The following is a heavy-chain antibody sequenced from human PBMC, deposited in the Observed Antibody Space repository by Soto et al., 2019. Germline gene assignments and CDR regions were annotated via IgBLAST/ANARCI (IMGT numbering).Heavy chain of an antibody. CDR2: IYYSGST. CDR3: ARRWGPTFDF. J-gene: IGHJ4*02. D-gene: IGHD1-26*01. V-gene: IGHV4-59*01. Sequence: SETLSLTCTASGTSISSYNWSLIRQPPGKGLEWIGYIYYSGSTNYNPSLKSRVTISVDTSKNQFSLKLSSVTAADTAVYYCARRWGPTFDFWGQGTLVTVSS. CDR1: GTSISSYN.